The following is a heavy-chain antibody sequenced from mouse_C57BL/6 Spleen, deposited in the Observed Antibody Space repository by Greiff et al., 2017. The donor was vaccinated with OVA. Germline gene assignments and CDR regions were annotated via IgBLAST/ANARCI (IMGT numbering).Heavy chain of an antibody. CDR3: ARAYYGSSYYDY. Sequence: QVQLQQPGAELVKPGASVKLSCKASGYTFTSYWITWVKQRPGQGLEWIGDIYPGSGSTNYNEKFTSKATLTVDTSSSTAYMQLSSLTSEDSAVYYCARAYYGSSYYDYWGQGTTLTVSS. V-gene: IGHV1-55*01. J-gene: IGHJ2*01. D-gene: IGHD1-1*01. CDR1: GYTFTSYW. CDR2: IYPGSGST.